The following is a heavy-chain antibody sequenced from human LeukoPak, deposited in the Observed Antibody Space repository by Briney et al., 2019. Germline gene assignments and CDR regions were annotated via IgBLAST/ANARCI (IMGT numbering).Heavy chain of an antibody. CDR1: GYTFIGYY. D-gene: IGHD3-22*01. CDR2: INPHSGGT. J-gene: IGHJ4*02. Sequence: ASVKVSCKASGYTFIGYYMHWVRQAPGQGLEWMGWINPHSGGTNSEQNFQGRVTMSRDTSISTVYMELSRLRSDDTALYYCARDHIQYDSSGVFDYWGQGTLVTVSS. CDR3: ARDHIQYDSSGVFDY. V-gene: IGHV1-2*02.